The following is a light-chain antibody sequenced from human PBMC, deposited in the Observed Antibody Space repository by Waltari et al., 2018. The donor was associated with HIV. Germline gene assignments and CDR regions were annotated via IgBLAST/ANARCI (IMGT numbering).Light chain of an antibody. J-gene: IGLJ2*01. Sequence: QSVLTQPPSASGTPGRRVTISCSGSSSNIGSNTVNWYQQLPGTAPKLLIDRNSQRRSVVHDLFSGSKSVSSASLAIGGLQSGDEADYYCAAWDGSLNGHVVLGGGTKLTV. CDR3: AAWDGSLNGHVV. CDR1: SSNIGSNT. V-gene: IGLV1-44*01. CDR2: RNS.